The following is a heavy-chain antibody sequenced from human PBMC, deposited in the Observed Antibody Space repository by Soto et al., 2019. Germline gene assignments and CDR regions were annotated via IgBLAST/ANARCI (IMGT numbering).Heavy chain of an antibody. V-gene: IGHV1-2*02. Sequence: SVKVSRKGAGYAFTVDYMHCGRQAPGQGLEWMGWINPNSGGTNYAQRFQGRVTMTRDTSISTAYMELSRLRSDDTAVYYCASWPNYGDYFDYPGQGPLVTVSS. CDR2: INPNSGGT. J-gene: IGHJ4*02. CDR3: ASWPNYGDYFDY. CDR1: GYAFTVDY. D-gene: IGHD4-17*01.